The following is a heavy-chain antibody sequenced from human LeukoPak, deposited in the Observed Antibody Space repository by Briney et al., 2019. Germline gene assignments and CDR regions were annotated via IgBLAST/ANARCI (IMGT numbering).Heavy chain of an antibody. CDR3: ASLSSNGYFDY. D-gene: IGHD5/OR15-5a*01. J-gene: IGHJ4*02. Sequence: PSETLSLTCAVYGGSFSGYYWSWIRQPPGKGLEWIREINHSGSTNYNPSLKSRVTISVDTSKNQFSLKLSSVTAADTAVYYCASLSSNGYFDYWGQGTLVTVSS. V-gene: IGHV4-34*01. CDR1: GGSFSGYY. CDR2: INHSGST.